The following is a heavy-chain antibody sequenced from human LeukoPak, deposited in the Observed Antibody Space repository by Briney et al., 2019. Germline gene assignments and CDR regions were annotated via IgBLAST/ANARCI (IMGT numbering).Heavy chain of an antibody. CDR3: ASGITGTMGNYYYYGMDV. D-gene: IGHD1-7*01. J-gene: IGHJ6*02. V-gene: IGHV1-2*02. Sequence: GASVKVSCKASGYTFTGYYMHWVRQAPGQGLEWMGWINPNSGGTNHAQKFQGRVTMTRDTSISTAYMELSRLRSDDTAVYYCASGITGTMGNYYYYGMDVWGQGTTVTVSS. CDR1: GYTFTGYY. CDR2: INPNSGGT.